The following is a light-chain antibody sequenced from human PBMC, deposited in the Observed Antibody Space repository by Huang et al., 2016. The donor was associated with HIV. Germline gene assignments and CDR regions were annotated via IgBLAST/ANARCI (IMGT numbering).Light chain of an antibody. CDR2: GAS. J-gene: IGKJ1*01. V-gene: IGKV3-15*01. Sequence: EIVMTQSPVTLSVSPGESATLSCRASQNVSTNLAWYQHKPGRAPRLLIYGASTRATSVPARFSASWSGTEFTLTVGGLRSDDFAVYYCQHYDNWAPATFGQGTKLEFK. CDR1: QNVSTN. CDR3: QHYDNWAPAT.